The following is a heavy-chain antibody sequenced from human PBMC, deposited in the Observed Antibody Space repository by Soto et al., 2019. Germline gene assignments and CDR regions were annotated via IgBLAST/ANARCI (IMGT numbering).Heavy chain of an antibody. CDR2: ISWDGGST. J-gene: IGHJ6*02. V-gene: IGHV3-43D*04. CDR1: GFTFDDYA. D-gene: IGHD6-13*01. Sequence: PGGSLSLSCAASGFTFDDYAMHWVRQAPGKGLEWVSLISWDGGSTYYADSVKGRFTISRDNSKNSLYLQMNSLRAEDTALYYCAKDLFTRKTSSWYRYYYYGMDVWGQGTTVTVSS. CDR3: AKDLFTRKTSSWYRYYYYGMDV.